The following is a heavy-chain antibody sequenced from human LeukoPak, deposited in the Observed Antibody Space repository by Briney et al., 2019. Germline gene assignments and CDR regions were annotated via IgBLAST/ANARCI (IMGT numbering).Heavy chain of an antibody. V-gene: IGHV1-18*01. D-gene: IGHD3-10*01. J-gene: IGHJ4*02. Sequence: GARVKFSCNASGYTFTRYHLREVRQAPGQREERGGGIGDFYGKTNYAKKFQGRVTISADKSTSTAYMQLSSLRSEDTAVYYCARHLRDECGYYNAYWGRGTLIIVSA. CDR1: GYTFTRYH. CDR2: IGDFYGKT. CDR3: ARHLRDECGYYNAY.